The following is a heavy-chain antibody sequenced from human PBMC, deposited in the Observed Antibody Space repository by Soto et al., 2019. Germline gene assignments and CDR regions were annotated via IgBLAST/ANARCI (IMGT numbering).Heavy chain of an antibody. CDR3: TTDLTGDDYFDY. J-gene: IGHJ4*02. CDR2: IKSKTDGGTT. D-gene: IGHD7-27*01. V-gene: IGHV3-15*01. Sequence: GGSLRLSCAASGFTFSNAWMSWVRQAPGKGLEWVGRIKSKTDGGTTDYAAPVKGRFTISRDDSKNTLYLQMNSLKTEDTAVYYCTTDLTGDDYFDYWGQGTLVTVSS. CDR1: GFTFSNAW.